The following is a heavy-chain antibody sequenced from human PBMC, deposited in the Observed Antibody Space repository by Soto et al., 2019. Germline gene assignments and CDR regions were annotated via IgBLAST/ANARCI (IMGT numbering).Heavy chain of an antibody. J-gene: IGHJ4*02. D-gene: IGHD2-15*01. CDR1: GFTFSSCA. CDR3: AKAAFGGGRRSY. V-gene: IGHV3-23*01. Sequence: PVESLRLSCAASGFTFSSCALSWIRQAPGQGLEWVSAISGSGGSTYYADSVKGRSTISRDNSKNTLYLQMNSLRAEDTAVYYCAKAAFGGGRRSYWGQGT. CDR2: ISGSGGST.